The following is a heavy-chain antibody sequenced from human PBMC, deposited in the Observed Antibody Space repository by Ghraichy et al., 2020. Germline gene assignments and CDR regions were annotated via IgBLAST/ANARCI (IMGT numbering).Heavy chain of an antibody. V-gene: IGHV3-30*02. D-gene: IGHD3-16*01. Sequence: GGSLRLSCAASGFTFSSYGMHWVRQAPGKGLEWVAFIRYDGSNKYYADSVKGRFTISRDNSKNTLYLQMNSLRAEDTAVYYCAKAGPKAAPDNLVLGMYYFDYWGQGTLVTVSS. CDR2: IRYDGSNK. CDR3: AKAGPKAAPDNLVLGMYYFDY. CDR1: GFTFSSYG. J-gene: IGHJ4*02.